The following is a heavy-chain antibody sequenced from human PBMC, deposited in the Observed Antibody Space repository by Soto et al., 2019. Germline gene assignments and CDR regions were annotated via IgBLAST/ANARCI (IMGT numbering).Heavy chain of an antibody. J-gene: IGHJ3*02. CDR3: ARDQSTVAVDAFDI. V-gene: IGHV4-31*03. CDR1: GGSISSGGYY. D-gene: IGHD4-17*01. Sequence: SETLSLTCTVSGGSISSGGYYWSWIRQLPGKGLEWIGFAYSGGSTYYNPSLKSRVTISVDSSKNQFSLKLTSVTAADTAVYYCARDQSTVAVDAFDIWGQGAKVTVSS. CDR2: AYSGGST.